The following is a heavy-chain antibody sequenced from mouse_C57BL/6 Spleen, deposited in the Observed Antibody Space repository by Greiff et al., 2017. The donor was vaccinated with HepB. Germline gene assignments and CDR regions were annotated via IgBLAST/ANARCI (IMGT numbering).Heavy chain of an antibody. CDR2: IDPSDSYT. V-gene: IGHV1-69*01. J-gene: IGHJ2*01. Sequence: QVQLQQPGAELVMPGASVKLSCKASGYTFTSYWMHWVKQRPGQGLEWIGEIDPSDSYTNYIQKFKGKSTLTVDKSSSTAYMQLSSLTSEAAAVYYCARGKASSRFDYWGQGTTLTVSS. D-gene: IGHD3-2*02. CDR1: GYTFTSYW. CDR3: ARGKASSRFDY.